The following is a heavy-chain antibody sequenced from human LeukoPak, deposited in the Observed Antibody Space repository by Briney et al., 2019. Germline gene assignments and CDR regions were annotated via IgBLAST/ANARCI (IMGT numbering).Heavy chain of an antibody. CDR2: ISSSSTTI. CDR3: ASSYYYDSSGHYHY. V-gene: IGHV3-48*01. Sequence: GGSLRLSCAASGFTFSSYSMNWVRQAPGKGLEWVSYISSSSTTIYYADSVKGRFTISRDNAENSLFLQMNSLRAEDTAVYYCASSYYYDSSGHYHYWGQGTLVTVSS. D-gene: IGHD3-22*01. J-gene: IGHJ4*02. CDR1: GFTFSSYS.